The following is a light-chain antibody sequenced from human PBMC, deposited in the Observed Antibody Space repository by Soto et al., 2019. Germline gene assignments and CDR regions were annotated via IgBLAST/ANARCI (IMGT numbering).Light chain of an antibody. CDR3: SSYTSSSPYVV. V-gene: IGLV2-14*01. CDR1: SSDVGGYNY. Sequence: QSALTQPASVSGSPGQSITISCTGTSSDVGGYNYVSWYQQHPGKAPKLMIYDVSNRPSGVSNRFSGSESGNTASLTISGLQVEDEADYYCSSYTSSSPYVVFGGGTKLTVL. CDR2: DVS. J-gene: IGLJ2*01.